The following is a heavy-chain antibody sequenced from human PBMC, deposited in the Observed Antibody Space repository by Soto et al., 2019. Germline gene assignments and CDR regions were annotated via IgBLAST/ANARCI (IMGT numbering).Heavy chain of an antibody. J-gene: IGHJ2*01. V-gene: IGHV1-3*01. CDR2: INAGNGNT. D-gene: IGHD1-26*01. CDR3: ARGGSLYWLFDL. Sequence: QVQLVQSGAEVKKPGASVKVSCKASGYTFTSYAMHWVRQAPGQRLEWMGWINAGNGNTKNSQKFQGRVTITRDTSASTAYMELSSLRSEDTAVYYCARGGSLYWLFDLWGRGTLDTVSS. CDR1: GYTFTSYA.